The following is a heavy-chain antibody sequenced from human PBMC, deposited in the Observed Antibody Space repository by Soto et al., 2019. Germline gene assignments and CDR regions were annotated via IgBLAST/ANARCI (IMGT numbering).Heavy chain of an antibody. CDR1: GGLFSSYA. Sequence: SVKVSCKDTGGLFSSYAVSWLRRSPGQGLEWMGGIIPVFDTTYYAQKFQGRVTITADESSNTAYMELSRLTSEDTAMYYCARGGSGYVWFNEFWGQGTLVTVSS. V-gene: IGHV1-69*13. J-gene: IGHJ1*01. CDR3: ARGGSGYVWFNEF. CDR2: IIPVFDTT. D-gene: IGHD3-22*01.